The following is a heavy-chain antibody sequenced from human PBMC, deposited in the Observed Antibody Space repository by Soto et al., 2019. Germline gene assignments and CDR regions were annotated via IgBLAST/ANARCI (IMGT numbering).Heavy chain of an antibody. V-gene: IGHV3-30*18. D-gene: IGHD3-10*01. CDR3: AKDPYYGSGSYSNWFDP. CDR2: ISYDGSNK. Sequence: GSLRLSCAASGFTFSSYGMHWVRQAPGKGLEWVAVISYDGSNKYYADSVKGRFTISRDNSKNTLYLQMNSLRAEDTAVYYCAKDPYYGSGSYSNWFDPWGQGTLVTVSS. CDR1: GFTFSSYG. J-gene: IGHJ5*02.